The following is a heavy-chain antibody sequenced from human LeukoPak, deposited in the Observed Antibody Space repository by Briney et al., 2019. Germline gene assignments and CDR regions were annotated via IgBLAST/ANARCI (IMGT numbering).Heavy chain of an antibody. D-gene: IGHD2-8*01. CDR2: INPNSGGA. Sequence: ASVKVSRKASGYTFTAYYMHWVRQAPGQGLEWMGWINPNSGGANYAQKFQGRVTMTRDTSISTAYMELSRLRSDDTAVYYCARGKMVYAIEDIDYWGQGTLVTVSS. V-gene: IGHV1-2*02. J-gene: IGHJ4*02. CDR1: GYTFTAYY. CDR3: ARGKMVYAIEDIDY.